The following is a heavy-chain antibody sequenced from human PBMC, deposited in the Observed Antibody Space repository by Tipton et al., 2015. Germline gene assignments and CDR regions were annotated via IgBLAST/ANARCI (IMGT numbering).Heavy chain of an antibody. CDR1: GFISSGYA. V-gene: IGHV3-23*01. D-gene: IGHD6-6*01. Sequence: GSLRLSCAASGFISSGYAMSWVRQAPGKGLEWVAAISGRDGSTYYADSVKGRFTVSRDTSKSTLSLQMNSLRAEDTAVYYCAKDKSSSNLCLDYWGQGTLVTVSS. CDR2: ISGRDGST. CDR3: AKDKSSSNLCLDY. J-gene: IGHJ4*02.